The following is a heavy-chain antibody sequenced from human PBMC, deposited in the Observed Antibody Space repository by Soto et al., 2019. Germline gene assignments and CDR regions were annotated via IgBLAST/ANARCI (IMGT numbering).Heavy chain of an antibody. CDR3: ARPPYYYGSGSYSKSAEYFQH. CDR1: GYTFTSYA. D-gene: IGHD3-10*01. V-gene: IGHV1-3*01. CDR2: INAGNGNT. Sequence: VKVSCKASGYTFTSYAMHWVRQAPGQRLEWMGWINAGNGNTKYSQKFQGRVTITRDTSASTAYMELSSLRSEDTAVYYCARPPYYYGSGSYSKSAEYFQHWGQGTLVTVSS. J-gene: IGHJ1*01.